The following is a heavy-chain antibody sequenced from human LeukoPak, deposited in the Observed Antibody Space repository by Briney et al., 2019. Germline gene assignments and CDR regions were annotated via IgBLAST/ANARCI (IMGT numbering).Heavy chain of an antibody. CDR3: ARDDSRGADPRAFDI. CDR1: GGSISSGTYY. Sequence: PSETLSLTCTVSGGSISSGTYYWSWIRQPAGKGLEWIGRIYASGSTNYNPSLKSRVTMSVDMSKNQFSLKLSSVTAADTAVYYCARDDSRGADPRAFDIWGQGTMVTVSS. D-gene: IGHD3-22*01. J-gene: IGHJ3*02. CDR2: IYASGST. V-gene: IGHV4-61*02.